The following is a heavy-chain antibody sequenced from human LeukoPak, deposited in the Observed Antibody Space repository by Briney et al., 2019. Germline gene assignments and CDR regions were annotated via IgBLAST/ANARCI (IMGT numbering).Heavy chain of an antibody. Sequence: GGSLRLSCAASGFTFSSYSMNWVRQAPGKGLEWVSSISSSSSYIYYADSVKGRFTIPRDNAKNSLYLQMNSLRAEDTAVYYCARDGYGDYVFDYWGQGTLVTVSS. CDR1: GFTFSSYS. CDR2: ISSSSSYI. D-gene: IGHD4-17*01. J-gene: IGHJ4*02. V-gene: IGHV3-21*01. CDR3: ARDGYGDYVFDY.